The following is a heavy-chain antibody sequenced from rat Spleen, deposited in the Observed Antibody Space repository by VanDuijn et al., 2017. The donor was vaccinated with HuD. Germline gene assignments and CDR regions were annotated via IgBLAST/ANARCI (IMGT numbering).Heavy chain of an antibody. J-gene: IGHJ4*01. V-gene: IGHV5S23*01. CDR2: ISHSGGRS. Sequence: EVQLVESGGGLVQPGRPLKLSCSASGFTFSNYDMAWVRQAPTKGLEWVASISHSGGRSNYRDSVKGRFTISRDNAKSTLYLQMDSLRSEDTATYYCARHRDNYGVMDAWGQGASVTVSS. D-gene: IGHD1-5*01. CDR3: ARHRDNYGVMDA. CDR1: GFTFSNYD.